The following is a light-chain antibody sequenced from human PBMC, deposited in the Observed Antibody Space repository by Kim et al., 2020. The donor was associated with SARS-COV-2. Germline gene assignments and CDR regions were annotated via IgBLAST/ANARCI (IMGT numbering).Light chain of an antibody. V-gene: IGLV1-51*01. CDR1: SSNIGNNY. J-gene: IGLJ2*01. CDR3: GTWDSSLSVVV. Sequence: GQKVTIPCSGSSSNIGNNYVSWYQQLPGTAPKLLIYDNNKRPSGIPDRFSGSKSGTSATLGITGLQTGDEADYYCGTWDSSLSVVVFGGGTKVTVL. CDR2: DNN.